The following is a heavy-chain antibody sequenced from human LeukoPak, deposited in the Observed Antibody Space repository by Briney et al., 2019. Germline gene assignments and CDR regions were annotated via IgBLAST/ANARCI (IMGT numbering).Heavy chain of an antibody. Sequence: GGSRRLSCAAAGFTFSSYVMSWVRQAPGKGLEWVSGIRENGGSTYYADSVKGRFTISRDNSKHTLYLQMNSLKAEDTAVYSCARLAEVKVSNFDYWGQGTLVTVSS. CDR3: ARLAEVKVSNFDY. D-gene: IGHD3-9*01. V-gene: IGHV3-23*01. CDR1: GFTFSSYV. J-gene: IGHJ4*02. CDR2: IRENGGST.